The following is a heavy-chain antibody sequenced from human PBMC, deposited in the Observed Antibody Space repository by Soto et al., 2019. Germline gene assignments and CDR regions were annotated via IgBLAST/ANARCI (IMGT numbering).Heavy chain of an antibody. Sequence: QVQLQESGPGLVKPSETLSLTCTVSGGSISSYYWSWIRQPPGKGLEWIGYIYYSGSTNYNPSLKSRVTISVDTSKNQFSLKLSSVTAADTAVYYCATIKGGYRGWFDPWGQGTLVTVSS. J-gene: IGHJ5*02. V-gene: IGHV4-59*01. CDR2: IYYSGST. D-gene: IGHD3-22*01. CDR1: GGSISSYY. CDR3: ATIKGGYRGWFDP.